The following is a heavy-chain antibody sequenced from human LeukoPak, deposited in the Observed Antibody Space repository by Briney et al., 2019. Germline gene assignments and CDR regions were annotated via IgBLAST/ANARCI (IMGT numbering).Heavy chain of an antibody. D-gene: IGHD4-11*01. CDR1: GFTFSSYG. CDR3: AKDQGMTTRDYYYYMDV. J-gene: IGHJ6*03. Sequence: PGGSLRLSCAASGFTFSSYGMHWVRQAPGKGLEWVAFIRYDGSNKYYADSVKGRFTISRDNSKNTLYLQMNSLRAEDTAVYYCAKDQGMTTRDYYYYMDVWGKGTTVTVSS. V-gene: IGHV3-30*02. CDR2: IRYDGSNK.